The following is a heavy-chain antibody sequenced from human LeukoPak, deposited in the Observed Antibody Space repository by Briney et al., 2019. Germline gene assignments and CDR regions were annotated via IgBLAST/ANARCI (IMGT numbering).Heavy chain of an antibody. V-gene: IGHV4-61*02. Sequence: PSETLSLTCTVSGASISSGTYYWSWIRQPAGTGLEWIGRIYISGNTNYNPSLNSRVTLSVDTSKNQFSLKLSSVTAADTAVYYCAAAYYYDSSGYYYDVYAFDIWGQGTMVTVSS. CDR1: GASISSGTYY. D-gene: IGHD3-22*01. J-gene: IGHJ3*02. CDR3: AAAYYYDSSGYYYDVYAFDI. CDR2: IYISGNT.